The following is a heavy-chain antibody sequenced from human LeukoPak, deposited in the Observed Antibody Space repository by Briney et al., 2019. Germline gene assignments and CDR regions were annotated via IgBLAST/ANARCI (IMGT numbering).Heavy chain of an antibody. J-gene: IGHJ5*02. CDR2: IYYSGST. CDR3: ARESGGYYGSGSLNWFDP. Sequence: SETLSLTCTVSGGSISSSSYYWGWIRQPPGKGLDWIGSIYYSGSTYYNPSLKSRVTISVDTSKNQFSLKLSSVTAADTAVYYCARESGGYYGSGSLNWFDPWGQGTLV. D-gene: IGHD3-10*01. V-gene: IGHV4-39*07. CDR1: GGSISSSSYY.